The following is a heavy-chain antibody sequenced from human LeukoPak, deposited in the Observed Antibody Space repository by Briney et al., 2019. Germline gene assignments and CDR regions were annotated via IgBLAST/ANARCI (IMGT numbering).Heavy chain of an antibody. CDR2: IIPIFGTA. Sequence: SVKVSCKASGGTFSSYAISWVRQAPGQGLEWMGGIIPIFGTADYAQKFQGRVTITTDETTSTAYMELSSLRSEDTAVYYCARAPAAGTGYWFDPWGQGTLVTVSS. CDR3: ARAPAAGTGYWFDP. D-gene: IGHD6-13*01. V-gene: IGHV1-69*05. CDR1: GGTFSSYA. J-gene: IGHJ5*02.